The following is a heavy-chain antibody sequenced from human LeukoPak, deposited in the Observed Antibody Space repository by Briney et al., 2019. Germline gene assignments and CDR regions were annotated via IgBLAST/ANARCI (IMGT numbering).Heavy chain of an antibody. V-gene: IGHV3-66*02. Sequence: PGGSLRLSCAASGFTVSSNYMSWVRQAPGKGLEWVSVTYSGGSTYYADSVKGRFTISRDNSKNTLYLPMNSLRAEDTAVYYCALFSWPYYWGQGTLVTVSS. J-gene: IGHJ4*02. CDR3: ALFSWPYY. CDR2: TYSGGST. CDR1: GFTVSSNY.